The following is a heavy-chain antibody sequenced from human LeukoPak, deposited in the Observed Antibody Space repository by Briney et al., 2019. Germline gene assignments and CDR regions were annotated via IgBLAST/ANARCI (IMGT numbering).Heavy chain of an antibody. CDR1: GGTFSSYA. CDR3: ARGRSSSAYYFDC. D-gene: IGHD6-6*01. V-gene: IGHV1-69*04. CDR2: IIPILGIA. J-gene: IGHJ4*02. Sequence: GSSVKVSCKASGGTFSSYAISWVRQAPGQGLEWMGRIIPILGIANYAQKFQGRVTITADKSTSTAYMELSSLRSEDTAVYYCARGRSSSAYYFDCWGQGTLVTVSS.